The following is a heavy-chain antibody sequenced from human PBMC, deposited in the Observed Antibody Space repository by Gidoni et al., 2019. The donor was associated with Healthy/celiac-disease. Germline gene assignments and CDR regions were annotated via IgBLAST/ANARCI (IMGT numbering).Heavy chain of an antibody. J-gene: IGHJ4*02. CDR1: GGSFSGYY. CDR3: ARVEKKYYYATAGYFDY. CDR2: INHSGST. V-gene: IGHV4-34*01. D-gene: IGHD3-10*01. Sequence: QVQLQQWGAGLLKPSETLSLTCAVYGGSFSGYYWSWIRQPPGKGLEWIGEINHSGSTNYNPSLKSRVTISVDTSKNQFSLKLSSVTAADTAVYYCARVEKKYYYATAGYFDYWGQGTLVTVSS.